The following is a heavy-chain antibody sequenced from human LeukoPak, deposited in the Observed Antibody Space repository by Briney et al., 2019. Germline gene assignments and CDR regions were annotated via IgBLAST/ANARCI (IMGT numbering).Heavy chain of an antibody. D-gene: IGHD5-18*01. CDR3: AREGYSYGSLYYFDY. CDR1: GFTFSMYG. J-gene: IGHJ4*02. Sequence: GGSLRLSCAASGFTFSMYGTHWVRQAPGNGLEWVAFIRYDGSNKYYADSVKGRFTISRDNSKNTLYLQMNSLRAEDTAVYYCAREGYSYGSLYYFDYWGQGTLVTVSS. CDR2: IRYDGSNK. V-gene: IGHV3-30*02.